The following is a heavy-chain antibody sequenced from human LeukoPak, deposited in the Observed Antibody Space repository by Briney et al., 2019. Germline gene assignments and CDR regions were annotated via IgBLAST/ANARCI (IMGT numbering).Heavy chain of an antibody. D-gene: IGHD3-3*01. V-gene: IGHV3-23*01. CDR1: GFTFSSCA. J-gene: IGHJ4*02. CDR3: AKDLGAFGVVIDSDY. CDR2: ISGSGGST. Sequence: LRLSCAASGFTFSSCAMSWVRQAPGKGLEWVSAISGSGGSTYYADSVKGRFTISRDNSKNTLYLQMNSLRAEDTAVYYCAKDLGAFGVVIDSDYWGQGTLVTVSS.